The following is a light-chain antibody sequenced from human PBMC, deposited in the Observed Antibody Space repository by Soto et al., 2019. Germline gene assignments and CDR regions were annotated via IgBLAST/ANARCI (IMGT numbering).Light chain of an antibody. J-gene: IGKJ1*01. CDR1: ESVSSF. CDR2: DAS. CDR3: DHYKSLWT. Sequence: IQMTQSPSTLSASVGDRVTITCRASESVSSFLAWYQQKPGKAPKLLIHDASSLESGVPSRFSGSGSGTEFTLTISALQPDGFATYYCDHYKSLWTFGQGTKVEI. V-gene: IGKV1-5*01.